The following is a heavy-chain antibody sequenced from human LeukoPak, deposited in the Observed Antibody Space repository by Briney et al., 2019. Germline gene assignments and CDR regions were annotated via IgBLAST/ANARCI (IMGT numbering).Heavy chain of an antibody. CDR3: ARDPGIAVAGQGDY. Sequence: GASVKVSCKASGYTFTSYGISCVRQAPGQGLEWMGWISAYNGNTNYAQKHQGRDTMTTDTSPSTAYMELRSLRSDDTAVYYCARDPGIAVAGQGDYWGQGTLVTVSS. CDR2: ISAYNGNT. J-gene: IGHJ4*02. CDR1: GYTFTSYG. D-gene: IGHD6-19*01. V-gene: IGHV1-18*01.